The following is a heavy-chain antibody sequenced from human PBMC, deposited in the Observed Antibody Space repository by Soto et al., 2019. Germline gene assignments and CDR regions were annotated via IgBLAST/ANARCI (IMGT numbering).Heavy chain of an antibody. V-gene: IGHV4-34*01. D-gene: IGHD6-13*01. CDR2: INQSGST. CDR1: GGSFSGYY. CDR3: ARGSRQQLVRRDWFDP. Sequence: SETLSLTCAVYGGSFSGYYWSWIRQPPGKGLEWVGEINQSGSTNYNPSLKSRVTISVDTSKNQFSLKLSSVTAADTAVYYCARGSRQQLVRRDWFDPWGQGTLVTVSS. J-gene: IGHJ5*02.